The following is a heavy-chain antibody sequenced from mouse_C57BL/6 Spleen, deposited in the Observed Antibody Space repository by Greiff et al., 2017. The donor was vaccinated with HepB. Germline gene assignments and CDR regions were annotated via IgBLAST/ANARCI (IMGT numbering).Heavy chain of an antibody. Sequence: EVQVVESGGGLVKPGGSLKLSCAASGFTFSSYAMSWVRQTPEKRLEWVATISDGGSYTYYPDNVKGRFTISRDNAKNNLYLQMSHLKSEDTAMNYCARKGYGNSYFDYWGQGTTLTVSS. CDR3: ARKGYGNSYFDY. D-gene: IGHD2-10*02. CDR2: ISDGGSYT. V-gene: IGHV5-4*01. CDR1: GFTFSSYA. J-gene: IGHJ2*01.